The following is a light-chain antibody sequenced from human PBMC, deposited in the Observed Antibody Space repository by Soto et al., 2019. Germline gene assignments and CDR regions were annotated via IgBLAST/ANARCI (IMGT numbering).Light chain of an antibody. CDR3: QSYDSSLSGRTHVV. CDR1: SSNIGAGYD. Sequence: QSVLTQPPSVSGAPGQRVTISCTGSSSNIGAGYDVHWYQQLPGTAPKLLIYGNSNRPSGVPDRFSGSKSGTSASLAITGLQAEDEAHYYCQSYDSSLSGRTHVVFGGGTKLTVL. CDR2: GNS. J-gene: IGLJ2*01. V-gene: IGLV1-40*01.